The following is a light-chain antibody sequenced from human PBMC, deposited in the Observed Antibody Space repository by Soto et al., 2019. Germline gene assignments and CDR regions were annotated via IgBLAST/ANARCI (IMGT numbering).Light chain of an antibody. Sequence: EIVLTQSPATLSLSPGERATLSCRASQSVSSYLAWYQQKPDQAPRLLIFDASNSATGIPARFSGSGSGTDFTLTISSLEPEDFAVYYCQQRSNWPRLTFGGGTKVEIK. CDR3: QQRSNWPRLT. J-gene: IGKJ4*01. CDR1: QSVSSY. V-gene: IGKV3-11*01. CDR2: DAS.